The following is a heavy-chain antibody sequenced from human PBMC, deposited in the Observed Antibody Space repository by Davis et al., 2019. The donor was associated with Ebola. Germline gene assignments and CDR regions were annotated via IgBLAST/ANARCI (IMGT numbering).Heavy chain of an antibody. V-gene: IGHV2-70*01. CDR3: SRFLSIAARHAPYYYYYGIDV. D-gene: IGHD6-6*01. Sequence: SGPTLVKPTQTLTLTCTFSGFSLSTSGMCVSWIRPPPGKALEWLALIDWDDDKYYSTSLKTRPTISKDTSQHQVVLTMTNMDPVDTATYYCSRFLSIAARHAPYYYYYGIDVWGQGTTVTVSS. J-gene: IGHJ6*02. CDR2: IDWDDDK. CDR1: GFSLSTSGMC.